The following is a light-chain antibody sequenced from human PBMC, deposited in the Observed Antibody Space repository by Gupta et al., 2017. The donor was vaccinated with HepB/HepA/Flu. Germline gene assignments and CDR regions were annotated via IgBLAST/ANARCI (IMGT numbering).Light chain of an antibody. Sequence: QSVLTQPPSASGTPGHRVAIPSPGSSPNIGSNTVNWYQQLPGTAPKLLIYSNNQRPSGVPDRFSGSKSGTSASLAISGLQSEDEADYYCAAWEDSLNGHVFGTGTKVTVL. V-gene: IGLV1-44*01. CDR3: AAWEDSLNGHV. J-gene: IGLJ1*01. CDR2: SNN. CDR1: SPNIGSNT.